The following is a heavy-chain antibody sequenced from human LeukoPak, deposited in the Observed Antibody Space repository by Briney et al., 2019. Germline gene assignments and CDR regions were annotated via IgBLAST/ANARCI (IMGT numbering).Heavy chain of an antibody. CDR3: ARRLYGDDAFDI. CDR2: IYPGDSDT. V-gene: IGHV5-51*01. CDR1: GDSFTSYW. J-gene: IGHJ3*02. Sequence: GESLKISCKGSGDSFTSYWIDWVRQMPGKGLEWMGIIYPGDSDTKYSPSFQGQVTISADKSISSAYLQWSSLKASDTAMYYCARRLYGDDAFDIWGQGTMVTVSS. D-gene: IGHD4-17*01.